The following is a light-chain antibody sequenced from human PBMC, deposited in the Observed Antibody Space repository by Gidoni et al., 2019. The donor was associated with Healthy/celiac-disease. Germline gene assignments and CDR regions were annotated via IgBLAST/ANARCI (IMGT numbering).Light chain of an antibody. V-gene: IGKV3-20*01. J-gene: IGKJ2*01. CDR3: QQYGSSPRYT. Sequence: EIVLTQSPGTLSLSPGERATLSCRASQSVSSSYLAWDQQKPGQAPRLLIYGASSRATGIPDRFSGSGSGTDFTLTISRLEPEDFAVYYCQQYGSSPRYTFXQXTKLEIK. CDR2: GAS. CDR1: QSVSSSY.